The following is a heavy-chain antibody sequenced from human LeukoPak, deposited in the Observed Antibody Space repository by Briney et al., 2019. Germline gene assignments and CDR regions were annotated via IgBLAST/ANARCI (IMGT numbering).Heavy chain of an antibody. CDR2: INHCGST. J-gene: IGHJ4*02. V-gene: IGHV4-34*01. CDR3: AKGGLEWLLQPYFDY. D-gene: IGHD3-3*01. CDR1: GGSFSGYY. Sequence: KPSETLSLTCAVYGGSFSGYYWSWIRQPPGKGLEWIGEINHCGSTNYNPSLKSRVTISVDTSKNQFPLNLSSVTAADTAVYYCAKGGLEWLLQPYFDYWGQGTLVTVSS.